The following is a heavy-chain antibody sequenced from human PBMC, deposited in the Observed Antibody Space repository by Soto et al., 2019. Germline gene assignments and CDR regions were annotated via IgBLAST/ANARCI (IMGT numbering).Heavy chain of an antibody. CDR2: ISYSENT. D-gene: IGHD6-19*01. J-gene: IGHJ4*02. Sequence: ASETLSLTCTVSGASISSYYWSWIRQPPGKGLEWIGYISYSENTNYNPSLKSRLTISIDTPRSQFSLKLSSVTAADTAVYFCAKIRENSGWYFLMDYWGQGTLVTVSS. CDR1: GASISSYY. V-gene: IGHV4-59*08. CDR3: AKIRENSGWYFLMDY.